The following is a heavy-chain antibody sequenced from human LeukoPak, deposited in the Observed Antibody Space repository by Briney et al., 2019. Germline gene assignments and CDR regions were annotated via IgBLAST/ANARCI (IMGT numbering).Heavy chain of an antibody. V-gene: IGHV3-21*01. Sequence: PGGSLRLSCAASGFTFSSYSMNWVRQAPGKGLEWVSSISSSSSYIYYADSVKGRFTISRDNAKNSLYLQMNSLRAEDPAVYYCARAPRDYSNFDYWGQGTLVTVSS. D-gene: IGHD4-17*01. CDR1: GFTFSSYS. J-gene: IGHJ4*02. CDR3: ARAPRDYSNFDY. CDR2: ISSSSSYI.